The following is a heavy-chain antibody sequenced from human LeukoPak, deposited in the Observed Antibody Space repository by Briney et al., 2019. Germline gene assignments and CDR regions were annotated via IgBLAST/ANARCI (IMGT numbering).Heavy chain of an antibody. J-gene: IGHJ6*03. Sequence: VASVKVSCKASGYTFTSYDIHWVRQATGQGLEWMGWMNPNSGNTGYAQKFQGRVTMTRDTSTSTVYMELSSLRSEDTAVYYCARSSGRSPNRDYMDVWGKGTTVTISS. D-gene: IGHD1-14*01. V-gene: IGHV1-8*02. CDR1: GYTFTSYD. CDR2: MNPNSGNT. CDR3: ARSSGRSPNRDYMDV.